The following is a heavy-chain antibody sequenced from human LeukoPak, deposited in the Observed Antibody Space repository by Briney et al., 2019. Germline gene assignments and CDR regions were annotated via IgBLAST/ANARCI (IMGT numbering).Heavy chain of an antibody. J-gene: IGHJ3*02. D-gene: IGHD2-2*02. V-gene: IGHV1-69*02. CDR1: GGTLNSDT. CDR2: VLPVLGVT. Sequence: SVKVASKASGGTLNSDTLSWERQAPGQGLEWVGRVLPVLGVTNYAQNLQGRVTITADKTTGTTNMELSSLKSEDTAMYYCASCAGSGCYTEAFAIWGQGTLVIVSS. CDR3: ASCAGSGCYTEAFAI.